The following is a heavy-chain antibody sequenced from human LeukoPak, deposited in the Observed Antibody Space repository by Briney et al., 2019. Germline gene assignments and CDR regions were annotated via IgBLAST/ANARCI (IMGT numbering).Heavy chain of an antibody. CDR3: AAGPSFGYEW. Sequence: GGSLRLSCAASGMTFSNHWMHWVRQAPGKGLVWVSLIKTDGRTTIYADSVRGRFTISRDDGKSTLYLQMNSLRAEDTAIYYCAAGPSFGYEWWGQGTVVTVSS. CDR1: GMTFSNHW. V-gene: IGHV3-74*01. J-gene: IGHJ4*02. D-gene: IGHD3-22*01. CDR2: IKTDGRTT.